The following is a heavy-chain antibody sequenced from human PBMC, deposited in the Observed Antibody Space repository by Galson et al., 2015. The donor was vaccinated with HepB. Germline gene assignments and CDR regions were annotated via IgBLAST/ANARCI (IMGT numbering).Heavy chain of an antibody. V-gene: IGHV3-74*01. CDR1: GFTFSSYW. CDR3: AREDIVVVPAAVYRYYYYGMDV. J-gene: IGHJ6*02. D-gene: IGHD2-2*01. Sequence: SLRLSCAASGFTFSSYWMHWVRQAPGKGLVWVSRINSDGSSTSYADSVKGRFTISRDNAKNTLYLQMNSLRAEDTAVYYCAREDIVVVPAAVYRYYYYGMDVWGQGTTVTVSS. CDR2: INSDGSST.